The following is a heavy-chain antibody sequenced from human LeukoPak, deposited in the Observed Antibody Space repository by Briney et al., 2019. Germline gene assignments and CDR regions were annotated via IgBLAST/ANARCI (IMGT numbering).Heavy chain of an antibody. CDR2: FSASNGNT. CDR1: GHTFINYG. D-gene: IGHD5-12*01. Sequence: GASVKVSCNASGHTFINYGVTWGRQAPGHGLGWLRWFSASNGNTNNAQKLQGRVTMTPETSPSTAYIELSSLRSDYTAVYYCARALSRGYSGYDYGLGYWGQGTLVTVSS. V-gene: IGHV1-18*01. J-gene: IGHJ4*02. CDR3: ARALSRGYSGYDYGLGY.